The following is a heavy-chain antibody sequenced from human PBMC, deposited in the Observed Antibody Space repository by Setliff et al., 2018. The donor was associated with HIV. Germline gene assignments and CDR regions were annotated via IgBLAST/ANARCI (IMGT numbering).Heavy chain of an antibody. CDR3: ARGAAHYYDSSTGDY. CDR2: ISYDGSNK. V-gene: IGHV3-30-3*01. D-gene: IGHD3-22*01. Sequence: GGSLRLSCAASGFTFSSYAMHWVRQAPGKGLEWVAVISYDGSNKYYADSVKGRFTISRDNSKNTLYLQMNSLRAEDTAVYYCARGAAHYYDSSTGDYWGQGTLVTVSS. CDR1: GFTFSSYA. J-gene: IGHJ4*02.